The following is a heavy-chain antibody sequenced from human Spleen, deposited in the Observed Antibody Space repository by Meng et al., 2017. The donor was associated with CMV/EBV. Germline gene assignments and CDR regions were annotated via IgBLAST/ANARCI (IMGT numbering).Heavy chain of an antibody. CDR2: ILPIFGTA. CDR3: ARDGTVVVPAAITIRHDAFDI. V-gene: IGHV1-69*05. Sequence: SVKVSCKASGGTFSSYAISWVRQAHGQGLEWMGGILPIFGTANYAQKFQGRVTITTDESTSTAYMELSSLRSEDTAVYYCARDGTVVVPAAITIRHDAFDIWGQGTMVTVSS. CDR1: GGTFSSYA. J-gene: IGHJ3*02. D-gene: IGHD2-2*01.